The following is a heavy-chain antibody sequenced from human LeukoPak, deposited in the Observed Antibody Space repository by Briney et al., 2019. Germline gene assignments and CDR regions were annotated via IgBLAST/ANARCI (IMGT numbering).Heavy chain of an antibody. CDR1: GFTFSDYY. CDR2: ISSSSGYT. D-gene: IGHD5-18*01. V-gene: IGHV3-11*06. Sequence: GGSLRLSCAASGFTFSDYYMSWIRQAPGKGLQWVSYISSSSGYTNYADSVKGRFTISRDNAKNSLYLQMNSLRAEDTAVYFCARDGRRIQDYWYFDLWGRGTQVTVSS. CDR3: ARDGRRIQDYWYFDL. J-gene: IGHJ2*01.